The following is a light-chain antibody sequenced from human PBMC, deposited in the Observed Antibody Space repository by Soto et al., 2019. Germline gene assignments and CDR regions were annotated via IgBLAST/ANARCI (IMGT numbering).Light chain of an antibody. Sequence: ALTQPASVSGSPGQSITISCTGTSSDFGGYNYVSWYQHHPGKAPQLMIYEVSNRPSGVSSRFSGSKSGNTASLTISGLQAEDEADYYCSSYTSNNFYVFGLGTKVTVL. CDR2: EVS. V-gene: IGLV2-14*01. CDR1: SSDFGGYNY. CDR3: SSYTSNNFYV. J-gene: IGLJ1*01.